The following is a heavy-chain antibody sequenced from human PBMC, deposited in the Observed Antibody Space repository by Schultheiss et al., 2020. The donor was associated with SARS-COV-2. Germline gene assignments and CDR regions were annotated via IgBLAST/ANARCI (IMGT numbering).Heavy chain of an antibody. J-gene: IGHJ6*02. Sequence: GGSLRLSCAASGFTFSSYSMNWVRQAPGKGLEWVSSISSSSSYIYYADSVKGRFTISRENAKNSLYLQMNSLRAEDTAVYYCARDSYGYLIDYYGMDVWGQGTTVTVSS. CDR1: GFTFSSYS. CDR2: ISSSSSYI. CDR3: ARDSYGYLIDYYGMDV. D-gene: IGHD5-18*01. V-gene: IGHV3-21*01.